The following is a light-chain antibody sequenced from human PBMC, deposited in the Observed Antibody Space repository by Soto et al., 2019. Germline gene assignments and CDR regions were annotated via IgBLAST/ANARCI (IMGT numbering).Light chain of an antibody. V-gene: IGLV2-11*01. CDR2: DVN. J-gene: IGLJ3*02. Sequence: QSALTQPRSVSGSPGQSVTISCTGTSSDVDAYNYVSWYQQRPGKAPKLIIFDVNKRPSGVPDRFSGSKSDITASLTISGLQAEDEADYYCCSYGGSYTWVFGGGSKLTVL. CDR1: SSDVDAYNY. CDR3: CSYGGSYTWV.